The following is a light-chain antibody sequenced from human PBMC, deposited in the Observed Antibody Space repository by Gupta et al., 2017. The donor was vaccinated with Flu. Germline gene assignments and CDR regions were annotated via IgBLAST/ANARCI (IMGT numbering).Light chain of an antibody. CDR2: DVS. CDR3: RLCRNTNTLGV. V-gene: IGLV2-14*04. Sequence: TISCTGTGSDVGAYNYVSWYQQHPGKAPKLMIVDVSTRPSGVSNRSAGSKPGNTASRTIXGXQAEDEXYYSGRLCRNTNTLGVFGGGTKLTVL. J-gene: IGLJ2*01. CDR1: GSDVGAYNY.